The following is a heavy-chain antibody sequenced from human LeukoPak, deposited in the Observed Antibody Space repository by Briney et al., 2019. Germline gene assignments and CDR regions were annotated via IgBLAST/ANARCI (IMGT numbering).Heavy chain of an antibody. CDR3: AKGVVPAAYYYFDY. CDR2: IYSDNT. Sequence: GGSLRLSCTVSGFTVSSNSMSWVRQAPGKGLEWVSFIYSDNTHYSDSVKGRFTISRDNSKNTRYLQMNSLRAEDTAVYYCAKGVVPAAYYYFDYWGQGTLVTVSS. D-gene: IGHD2-2*01. V-gene: IGHV3-53*01. CDR1: GFTVSSNS. J-gene: IGHJ4*02.